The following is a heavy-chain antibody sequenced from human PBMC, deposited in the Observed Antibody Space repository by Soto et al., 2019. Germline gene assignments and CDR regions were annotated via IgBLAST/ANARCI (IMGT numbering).Heavy chain of an antibody. D-gene: IGHD6-19*01. Sequence: EVQLVESGGGLIQPGESLRLSCAASGFTVSFSYMSWVRRAPGKGLEWVSTIYGDGSTYYADSVEGRFTISRDNSKNTLYLQMNSLRAEDTATYYCARGKGIGWYESSDYWGQGTLVTVSS. CDR3: ARGKGIGWYESSDY. CDR2: IYGDGST. CDR1: GFTVSFSY. J-gene: IGHJ4*02. V-gene: IGHV3-53*01.